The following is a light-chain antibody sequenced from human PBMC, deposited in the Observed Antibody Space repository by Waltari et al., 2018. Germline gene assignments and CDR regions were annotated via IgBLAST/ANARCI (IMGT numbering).Light chain of an antibody. Sequence: IVMTQSPATLSVSPGEGATLTCKDSQSLSSNLAWYQQKPGQLPRLLIYGASPRATGIPARFSGSGSGTEFTLTISSLQAEDFAVYYCQERGRTFGQGTKVEIK. CDR1: QSLSSN. J-gene: IGKJ1*01. V-gene: IGKV3-15*01. CDR2: GAS. CDR3: QERGRT.